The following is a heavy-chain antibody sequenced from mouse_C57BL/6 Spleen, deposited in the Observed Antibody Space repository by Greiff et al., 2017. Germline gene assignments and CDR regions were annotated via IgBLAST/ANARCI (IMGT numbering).Heavy chain of an antibody. CDR3: ARDILA. CDR2: ISDGGSYT. V-gene: IGHV5-4*01. J-gene: IGHJ4*01. Sequence: EVKVEESGGGLVKPGGSLKLSCAASGFTFSSYAMSWVRQTPEKRPEWVATISDGGSYTYYPDNVKGRFTISRDNAKNNLYLQMSHLKSEDTAMYYCARDILAWGQGTSVTVSS. CDR1: GFTFSSYA.